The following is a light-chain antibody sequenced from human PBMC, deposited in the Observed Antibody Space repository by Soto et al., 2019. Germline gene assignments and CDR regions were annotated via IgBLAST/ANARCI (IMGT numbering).Light chain of an antibody. V-gene: IGKV1-39*01. J-gene: IGKJ1*01. CDR1: QSISID. CDR2: ASS. Sequence: DIQMTQSPSSLSASVWDRVTITCRTSQSISIDLSWYQQKPGKAPKLLIYASSNLHTGVPSRFSGSASGTDFTLTISSLQPEDSATYYCQQTYSNPRTFGQGTKVDIK. CDR3: QQTYSNPRT.